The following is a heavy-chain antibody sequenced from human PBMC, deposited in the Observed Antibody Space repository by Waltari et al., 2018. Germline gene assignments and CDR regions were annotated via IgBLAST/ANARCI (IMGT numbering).Heavy chain of an antibody. CDR2: ISSSSSYI. CDR3: ARGRVTVGATSYY. D-gene: IGHD1-26*01. CDR1: GFTFSSYS. V-gene: IGHV3-21*01. Sequence: EVQLVESGGGLVKPGGSLRLSCAASGFTFSSYSMNWVRQAPGKGLEWVSSISSSSSYIYYADSVKGRFTISRDNAKNSLYLQMNSLRAEDTAVYYCARGRVTVGATSYYWGQGTLVTVSS. J-gene: IGHJ4*02.